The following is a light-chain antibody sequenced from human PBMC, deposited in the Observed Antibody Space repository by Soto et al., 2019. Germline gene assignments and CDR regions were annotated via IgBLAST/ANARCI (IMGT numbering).Light chain of an antibody. J-gene: IGKJ4*01. CDR2: GAS. V-gene: IGKV3-15*01. CDR1: QSVSSN. Sequence: EIVLTQSPATLSVSPGERATLSCRASQSVSSNLAWYQQKLGQAPRLLIYGASATATGIPARFSGSGSGTEFTLTISSLQSEDFGVYYCQQHNDWPLTFGGGTKVEIK. CDR3: QQHNDWPLT.